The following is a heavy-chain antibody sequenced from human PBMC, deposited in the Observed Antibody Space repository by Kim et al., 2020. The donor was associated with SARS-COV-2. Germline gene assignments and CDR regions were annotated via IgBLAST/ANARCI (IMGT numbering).Heavy chain of an antibody. J-gene: IGHJ3*02. CDR1: GFTFSDYY. CDR3: ARGGLEDYDSSAFISGAFDI. D-gene: IGHD3-22*01. V-gene: IGHV3-11*06. Sequence: GGSLRLSCAASGFTFSDYYMSWIRQAPGKGLEWVSYISSSSSYTNYADSVKGRFTISRDNAKNSLYLQMNSLRAEDTAVYYCARGGLEDYDSSAFISGAFDIWGQGTMVTVSS. CDR2: ISSSSSYT.